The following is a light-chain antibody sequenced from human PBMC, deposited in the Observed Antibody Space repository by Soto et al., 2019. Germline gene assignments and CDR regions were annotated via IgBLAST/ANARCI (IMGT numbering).Light chain of an antibody. V-gene: IGKV1-5*03. CDR3: QHYSAYSPWT. CDR2: KAS. CDR1: QSVDTW. J-gene: IGKJ1*01. Sequence: IQMTQSPSTLSASVGDRVTITCRASQSVDTWLAWFQQKPGRAPKVVIYKASNLESGVPSRFSGRGSGTEFTLTISSLQPDDFATYYCQHYSAYSPWTFGQGTKVEIK.